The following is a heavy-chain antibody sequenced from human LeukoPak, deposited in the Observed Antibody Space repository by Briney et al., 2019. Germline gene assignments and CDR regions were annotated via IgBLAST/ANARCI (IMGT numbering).Heavy chain of an antibody. CDR1: GGSFSGYY. V-gene: IGHV4-34*01. Sequence: SETLSLTCAVYGGSFSGYYWSWIRQPPGKGLEWIGEINHSGSTNYNPSLKSRVTISVDTSKNQFSLKLSSVTAADTAVYYCARLLVVPAAHPFPFDPWRQGTLVTVSS. CDR2: INHSGST. J-gene: IGHJ5*02. CDR3: ARLLVVPAAHPFPFDP. D-gene: IGHD2-2*01.